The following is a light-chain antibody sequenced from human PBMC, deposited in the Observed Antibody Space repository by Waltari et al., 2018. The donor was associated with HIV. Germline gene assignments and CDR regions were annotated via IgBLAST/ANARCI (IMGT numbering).Light chain of an antibody. J-gene: IGLJ3*02. V-gene: IGLV1-47*01. CDR2: RNN. CDR3: AAWDDSLSGWV. CDR1: SSNIGSNY. Sequence: QSVLTQPPSASGTPGQRVTISCSGSSSNIGSNYVYWYQQLPGTAPKILIYRNNQRPSGVPDRFSGSKSGTSASLAISGLRSEDEADYYCAAWDDSLSGWVFGGGTKLTVL.